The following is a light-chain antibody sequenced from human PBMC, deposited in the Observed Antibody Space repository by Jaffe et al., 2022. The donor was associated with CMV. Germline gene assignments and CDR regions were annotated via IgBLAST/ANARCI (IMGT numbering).Light chain of an antibody. J-gene: IGLJ1*01. V-gene: IGLV2-11*01. CDR2: DVT. Sequence: QSALTQPRSVSGSPGQSVTISCTGTGSDVGGYNYVSWYQQHPGKAPKLMIYDVTKRPSGVPDRFSGAKSGNTASLTISGLQAEDEADYYCCSYAGSYSYVFGTETKVTVL. CDR1: GSDVGGYNY. CDR3: CSYAGSYSYV.